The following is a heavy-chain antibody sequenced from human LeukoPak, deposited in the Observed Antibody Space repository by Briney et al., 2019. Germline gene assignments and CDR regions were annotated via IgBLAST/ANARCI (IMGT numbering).Heavy chain of an antibody. D-gene: IGHD6-13*01. CDR2: ISSSSSYI. Sequence: GGSLRLSCAASGFTFSSYSMNWVRQAPGKGLEWVSSISSSSSYIYYADSVKGRFTISRDNAKNSLYLQMNSLRAEDTAVYYCARVRMAAAGTLDYWGQGTLVTVSS. CDR1: GFTFSSYS. CDR3: ARVRMAAAGTLDY. J-gene: IGHJ4*02. V-gene: IGHV3-21*01.